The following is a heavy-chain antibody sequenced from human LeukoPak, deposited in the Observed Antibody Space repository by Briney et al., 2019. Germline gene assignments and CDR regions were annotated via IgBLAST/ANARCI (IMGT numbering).Heavy chain of an antibody. D-gene: IGHD6-19*01. J-gene: IGHJ4*02. CDR2: TYYRSKWCN. V-gene: IGHV6-1*01. Sequence: SQTLSLTCAISGDTVSSNSAAWNWIRQSPSRGLEWLGRTYYRSKWCNDYAVSVKSRITINPDTSKNHFSLQLNSLTPEDTAVYYCARDSPGIAVAITGGYYFDYWGQGTLVTVSS. CDR3: ARDSPGIAVAITGGYYFDY. CDR1: GDTVSSNSAA.